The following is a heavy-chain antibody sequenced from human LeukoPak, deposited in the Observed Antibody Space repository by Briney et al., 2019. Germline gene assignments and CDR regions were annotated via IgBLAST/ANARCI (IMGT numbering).Heavy chain of an antibody. V-gene: IGHV3-48*01. D-gene: IGHD2-2*01. CDR2: ISSSSSTM. Sequence: GGSLRLSCAASGFTFSIYSMNWVRQAPGRGLEWASYISSSSSTMYYADSVKGRFTISRDNAKNSLYLQMNSLRAEDTAVYYCARDACSSTSCYFDYWGQGTLVTVSS. J-gene: IGHJ4*02. CDR3: ARDACSSTSCYFDY. CDR1: GFTFSIYS.